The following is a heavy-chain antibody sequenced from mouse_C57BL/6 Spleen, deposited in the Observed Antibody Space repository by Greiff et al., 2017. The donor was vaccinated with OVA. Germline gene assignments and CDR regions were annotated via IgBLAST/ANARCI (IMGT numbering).Heavy chain of an antibody. D-gene: IGHD1-1*01. V-gene: IGHV1-50*01. J-gene: IGHJ2*01. CDR1: GYTFTSYW. CDR2: IDPSDSYT. CDR3: ARRYYYGSSQYYFDY. Sequence: QVHVKQPGAELVKPGASVKLSCKASGYTFTSYWMQWVKQRPGQGLEWIGEIDPSDSYTNYNQKFKGKATLTVDTSSSTAYMQLSSLTSEDSAVYYCARRYYYGSSQYYFDYWGQGTTLTVSS.